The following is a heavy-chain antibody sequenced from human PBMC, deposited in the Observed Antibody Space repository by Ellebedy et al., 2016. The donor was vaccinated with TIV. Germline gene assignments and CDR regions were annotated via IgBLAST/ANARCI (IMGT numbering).Heavy chain of an antibody. CDR1: GFTFGDYA. CDR3: TRDPADDYDILTGTILGDFDY. V-gene: IGHV3-49*03. CDR2: IRSKAYGGTT. Sequence: GESLKISCTASGFTFGDYAMSWFRQAPGKGPEWVGFIRSKAYGGTTEYAASVKGRFTISRDDSKSIAYLQMNSLKTEETAVYYCTRDPADDYDILTGTILGDFDYWGQGTLVTVSS. D-gene: IGHD3-9*01. J-gene: IGHJ4*02.